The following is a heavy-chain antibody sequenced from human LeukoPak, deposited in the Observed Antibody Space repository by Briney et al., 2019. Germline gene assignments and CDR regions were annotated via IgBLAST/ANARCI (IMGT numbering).Heavy chain of an antibody. V-gene: IGHV4-30-4*01. CDR3: ARADTIFGVVKNRWFDP. J-gene: IGHJ5*02. CDR1: GGSISSGDYY. CDR2: IYYSGST. D-gene: IGHD3-3*01. Sequence: SETLSLTRTVSGGSISSGDYYWSWIRQPPGKGLEWIGYIYYSGSTYYNPSLKSRVTMSVDTSKNQFSLKLSSVTAADTAVYYCARADTIFGVVKNRWFDPWGQGTLVTVSS.